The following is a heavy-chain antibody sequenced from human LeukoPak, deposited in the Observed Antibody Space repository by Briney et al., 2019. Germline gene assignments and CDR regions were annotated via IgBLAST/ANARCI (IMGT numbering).Heavy chain of an antibody. V-gene: IGHV4-59*01. CDR3: ARYYYGDYPAGAFDI. Sequence: PSETLSLTCTVSLXSTTSNFGSWVRQPPGKGLEWIGEIHRSGSPNYNPSLQSRVTISIDRSRNQIALELSSVTAADTAVHYCARYYYGDYPAGAFDIWGQGTMVTVSS. D-gene: IGHD4-17*01. CDR1: LXSTTSNF. J-gene: IGHJ3*02. CDR2: IHRSGSP.